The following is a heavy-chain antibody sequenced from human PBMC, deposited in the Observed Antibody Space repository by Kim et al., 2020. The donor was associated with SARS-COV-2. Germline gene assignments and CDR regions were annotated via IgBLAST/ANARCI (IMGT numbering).Heavy chain of an antibody. CDR1: GGSISSYY. J-gene: IGHJ3*02. D-gene: IGHD3-9*01. CDR3: ASQMGYYDILTGTPHYAFDI. V-gene: IGHV4-59*13. CDR2: IYYSGST. Sequence: SETLSLTCTVSGGSISSYYWSWIRQPPGKGLEWIGYIYYSGSTNYNPSLKSRFTISVDTSKNQFSLKLSSVTAADTVVYYCASQMGYYDILTGTPHYAFDIWGQGTMVTVSS.